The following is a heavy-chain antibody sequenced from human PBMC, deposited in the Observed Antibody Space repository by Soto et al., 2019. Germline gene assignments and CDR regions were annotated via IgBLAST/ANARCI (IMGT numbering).Heavy chain of an antibody. CDR2: ISGSGGST. CDR1: GFTFSSYA. J-gene: IGHJ6*02. V-gene: IGHV3-23*01. D-gene: IGHD6-13*01. CDR3: AKGQGFRSAAGYYYYGMDV. Sequence: HPGGSLRLSCAASGFTFSSYAMSWVRQAPGKGLEWVSAISGSGGSTYYADSVKGRFTISRDNSKNTLYLQMNSLRAEDTAVYYCAKGQGFRSAAGYYYYGMDVWGQGTTVTLSS.